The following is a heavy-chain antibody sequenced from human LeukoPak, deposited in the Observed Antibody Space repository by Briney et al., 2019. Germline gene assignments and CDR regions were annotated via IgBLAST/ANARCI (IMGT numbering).Heavy chain of an antibody. Sequence: ASVKVSCKASGYTFTGYYMHWVRQAPGQGLEWMGWINPNSGGTNYAQKFQGRVTMTRDTSISTAYMELSRLRSDDTAVYYCARAAYSSSWYLLDYWGQGTLVTVSS. V-gene: IGHV1-2*02. CDR2: INPNSGGT. CDR1: GYTFTGYY. D-gene: IGHD6-13*01. CDR3: ARAAYSSSWYLLDY. J-gene: IGHJ4*02.